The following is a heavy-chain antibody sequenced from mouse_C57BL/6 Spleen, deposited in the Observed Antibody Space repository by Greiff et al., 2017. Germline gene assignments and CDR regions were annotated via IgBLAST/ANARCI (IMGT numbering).Heavy chain of an antibody. CDR3: ATADYLLFAY. V-gene: IGHV14-3*01. CDR1: GFTITNTY. Sequence: EVQLHPSVPALLRPGASVKLSCTASGFTITNTYMHWVKQRPEQSLEWIGRIDPANGNPKYAPKFQGKATITADTSSNTAYLQLSSLTSEDTAIYYCATADYLLFAYWGQGTLVTVSA. D-gene: IGHD2-4*01. J-gene: IGHJ3*01. CDR2: IDPANGNP.